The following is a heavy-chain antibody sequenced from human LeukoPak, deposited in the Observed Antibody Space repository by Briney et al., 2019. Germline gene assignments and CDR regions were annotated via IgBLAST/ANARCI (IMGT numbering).Heavy chain of an antibody. CDR3: AGGAIVGANFDY. V-gene: IGHV3-30-3*01. D-gene: IGHD1-26*01. J-gene: IGHJ4*02. CDR1: GFTFSSYA. Sequence: QPGRSLRLSCAASGFTFSSYAMHWVRQAPGKGLEWVAVISYDGSNKYYADSVKGRFTISRDNSKNTLYLQMNSLRAEDTAVYYCAGGAIVGANFDYWGQGTLVTVSS. CDR2: ISYDGSNK.